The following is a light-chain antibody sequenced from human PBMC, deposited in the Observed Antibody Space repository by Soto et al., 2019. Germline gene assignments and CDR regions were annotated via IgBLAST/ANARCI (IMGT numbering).Light chain of an antibody. CDR3: QYHTDWPPYT. J-gene: IGKJ2*01. CDR1: QSVGRY. V-gene: IGKV3-11*02. Sequence: EMVLTRSPATLSLSPGDRATLSCRASQSVGRYLAWYQQRPGQAPRLLIYDSSNRVTGIPARFSGNGSGRDFTLTISSLEPEDFAVYYCQYHTDWPPYTFGQGTTLEI. CDR2: DSS.